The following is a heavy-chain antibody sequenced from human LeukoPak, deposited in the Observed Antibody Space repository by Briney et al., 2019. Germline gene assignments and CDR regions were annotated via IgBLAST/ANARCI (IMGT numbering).Heavy chain of an antibody. CDR1: GGSFSGYY. Sequence: SETLSLTCAVYGGSFSGYYWSWIRQPPGKGLEWIGEINHSGSTNYNPSLKSRVTISVDTSKNQFSLKLSSVTAADTAVYYCARECGYRGYYMDVWGKGTTVTVSS. CDR2: INHSGST. CDR3: ARECGYRGYYMDV. J-gene: IGHJ6*03. D-gene: IGHD5-18*01. V-gene: IGHV4-34*01.